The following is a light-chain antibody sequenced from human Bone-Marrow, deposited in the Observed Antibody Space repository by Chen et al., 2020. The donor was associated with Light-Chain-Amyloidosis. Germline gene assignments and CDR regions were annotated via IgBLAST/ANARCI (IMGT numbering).Light chain of an antibody. CDR2: GKN. V-gene: IGLV3-19*01. J-gene: IGLJ2*01. CDR3: HSRDSSAKQLA. Sequence: SSELTQDPAVSVALGQTVRIACQGDSLRDYHTSWYQQRPGQAPVLVIYGKNNRPSEIPARFSGSGSGNTASLTIAGAQAEDEADYFCHSRDSSAKQLAFGGGTKLTVL. CDR1: SLRDYH.